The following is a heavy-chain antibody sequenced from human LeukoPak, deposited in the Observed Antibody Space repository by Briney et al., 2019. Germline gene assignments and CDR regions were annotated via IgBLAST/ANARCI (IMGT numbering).Heavy chain of an antibody. Sequence: PGGSLRLSCAASGFTFSSYWMSWVRQAPGKGLEWVANIKEDGSRNHYVDSVKGRFTISRDNAKNSLYLQMNRLRAEDTAVYYCARDSPGSSRFYHYYGLDVWGQGTTVTVSS. V-gene: IGHV3-7*05. J-gene: IGHJ6*02. CDR3: ARDSPGSSRFYHYYGLDV. D-gene: IGHD6-6*01. CDR1: GFTFSSYW. CDR2: IKEDGSRN.